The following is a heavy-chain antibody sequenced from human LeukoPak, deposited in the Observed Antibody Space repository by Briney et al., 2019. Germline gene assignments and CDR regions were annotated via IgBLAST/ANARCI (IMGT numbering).Heavy chain of an antibody. CDR1: GGTFSSYA. CDR3: ARNNYYDSSGYYIPTPLFDY. J-gene: IGHJ4*02. CDR2: IIPILGIA. V-gene: IGHV1-69*04. Sequence: GASVKVSCKASGGTFSSYAISWVRQAPGQGLEWMGRIIPILGIANYAQKFQGRVTITADKSTSTAYMELSSLRSEDTAVYYCARNNYYDSSGYYIPTPLFDYWGQGTLVTVSS. D-gene: IGHD3-22*01.